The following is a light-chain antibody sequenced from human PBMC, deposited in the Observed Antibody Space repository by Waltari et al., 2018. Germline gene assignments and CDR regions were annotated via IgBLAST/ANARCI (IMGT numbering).Light chain of an antibody. V-gene: IGKV4-1*01. Sequence: DIVMTQSPDSLAVSLGERATINCKSSQHVLYSSNNKNYLAWYQQKPGQPPKLLIYWASTRESGVPDRFSGSGSGTDFTLTISSLQAEDVAVYYCQQYYSSLSWTFGQGTKVEIK. CDR3: QQYYSSLSWT. CDR1: QHVLYSSNNKNY. J-gene: IGKJ1*01. CDR2: WAS.